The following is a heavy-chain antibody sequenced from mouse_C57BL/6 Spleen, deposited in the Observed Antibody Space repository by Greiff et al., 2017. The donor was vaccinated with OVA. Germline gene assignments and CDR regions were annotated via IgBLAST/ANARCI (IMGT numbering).Heavy chain of an antibody. J-gene: IGHJ2*01. CDR1: GFTFSSYA. CDR2: ISDGGSYT. CDR3: ARGEEQLTLDY. V-gene: IGHV5-4*03. D-gene: IGHD6-1*01. Sequence: EVKLVESGGGLVKPGGSLKLSCAASGFTFSSYAMSWVRQTPEKRLEWVATISDGGSYTYYPDNVKGRFTISRDNAKNNLYLQMSHLKSEDTAMYYCARGEEQLTLDYWGQGTTLTVSS.